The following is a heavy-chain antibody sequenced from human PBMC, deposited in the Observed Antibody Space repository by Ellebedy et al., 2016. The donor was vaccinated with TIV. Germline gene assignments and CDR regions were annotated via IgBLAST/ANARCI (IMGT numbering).Heavy chain of an antibody. V-gene: IGHV3-23*01. J-gene: IGHJ4*02. CDR2: TSGSGGSS. D-gene: IGHD4-11*01. Sequence: PGGSLRLSCAASGSTFSSYAMTWVRQAPGKGLEWVSTTSGSGGSSYSADSVKGRFAISRHNSKDTLYLQMNSLRAEDTAVYYCAKDRFAYSNLRRASDYWGQGTLVTVSS. CDR3: AKDRFAYSNLRRASDY. CDR1: GSTFSSYA.